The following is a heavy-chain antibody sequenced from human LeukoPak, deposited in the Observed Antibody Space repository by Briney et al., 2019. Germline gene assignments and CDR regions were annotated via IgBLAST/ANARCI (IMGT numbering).Heavy chain of an antibody. CDR1: GFTFSSYE. CDR3: ASIAVALKDAFDI. J-gene: IGHJ3*02. Sequence: GGSLRLSCAASGFTFSSYEMNWVRQAPGKGLEWVSYISSSGSTIYYADSVKGRFTISSDNAKNSLYLQMNSLRAEDTAVYYCASIAVALKDAFDIWGQGTMVTVSS. V-gene: IGHV3-48*03. D-gene: IGHD6-19*01. CDR2: ISSSGSTI.